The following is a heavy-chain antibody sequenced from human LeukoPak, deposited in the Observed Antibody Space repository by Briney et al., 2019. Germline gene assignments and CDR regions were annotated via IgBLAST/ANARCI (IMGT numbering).Heavy chain of an antibody. CDR2: IYYSGST. CDR3: ARGADYDFWSGPSNPSNFDY. V-gene: IGHV4-30-4*01. J-gene: IGHJ4*02. Sequence: SQPLSLTCTVSGGSISSGDYYWSWIRQPPGKGLEWIGYIYYSGSTYYNPSPKSRVTISVDTSKNQFSLKLSSVTAADTAVYYCARGADYDFWSGPSNPSNFDYWGQGTLVTVSS. CDR1: GGSISSGDYY. D-gene: IGHD3-3*01.